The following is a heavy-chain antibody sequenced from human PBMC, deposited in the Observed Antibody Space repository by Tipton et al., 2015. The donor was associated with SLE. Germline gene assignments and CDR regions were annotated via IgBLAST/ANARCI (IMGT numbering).Heavy chain of an antibody. Sequence: TLSLTCTVSGGSISSSSYYWGWIRQPPGKGPEWIGSIYHSGSTYYNPSLKSRVTISVDTSKNQFSLKLSSVTAADTAVYYCARVKNYDFWSGWAAFDIWGQGTMVTVSS. CDR3: ARVKNYDFWSGWAAFDI. CDR1: GGSISSSSYY. D-gene: IGHD3-3*01. CDR2: IYHSGST. V-gene: IGHV4-39*07. J-gene: IGHJ3*02.